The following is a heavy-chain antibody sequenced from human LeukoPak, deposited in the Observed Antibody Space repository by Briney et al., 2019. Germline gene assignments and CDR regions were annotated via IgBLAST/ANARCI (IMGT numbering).Heavy chain of an antibody. CDR2: IIPIFVTA. CDR3: ASGNSNPSYYYGMDV. J-gene: IGHJ6*02. D-gene: IGHD4-11*01. V-gene: IGHV1-69*13. CDR1: GGTFSSYA. Sequence: ASVKVSCKASGGTFSSYAISWVRQAPGQGLEWMGGIIPIFVTANYAQKFQGRVTITADESTSTAYMELSSLRSEDTAVYYCASGNSNPSYYYGMDVWGQGTTVTASS.